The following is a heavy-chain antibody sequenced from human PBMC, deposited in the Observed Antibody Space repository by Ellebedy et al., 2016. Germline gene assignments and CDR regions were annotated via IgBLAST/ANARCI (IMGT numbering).Heavy chain of an antibody. CDR1: GFNFSSYN. D-gene: IGHD4-23*01. V-gene: IGHV3-21*06. CDR2: ISSSGRLI. Sequence: GESLKISCAASGFNFSSYNVNWVRQAPGKGLEWVSFISSSGRLIYYADSVKGRFAISRDSAKNSVCLQMNSLRVEDTAVYYCARLVRWDFDYWGQGTLVTVSS. CDR3: ARLVRWDFDY. J-gene: IGHJ4*02.